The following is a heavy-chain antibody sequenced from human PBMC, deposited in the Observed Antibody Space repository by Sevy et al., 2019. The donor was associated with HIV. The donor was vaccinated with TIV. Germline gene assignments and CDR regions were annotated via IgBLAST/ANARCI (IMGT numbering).Heavy chain of an antibody. Sequence: SETLSLTCTVSGYSISSGYYWGWIRQPPGKGLEWIGSIYHSGSTYYNPSLKSRVTISVDTSKNQFSLKLSSVTAADTAVYYCVEGRYSDDSGSRFDYWGQGTLVTVSS. CDR2: IYHSGST. D-gene: IGHD1-26*01. J-gene: IGHJ4*02. V-gene: IGHV4-38-2*02. CDR1: GYSISSGYY. CDR3: VEGRYSDDSGSRFDY.